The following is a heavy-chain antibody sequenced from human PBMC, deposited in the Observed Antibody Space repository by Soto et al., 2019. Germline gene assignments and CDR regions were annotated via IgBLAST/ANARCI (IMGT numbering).Heavy chain of an antibody. CDR1: GFTFSSYW. Sequence: EVQLVESGGGLVQPGGSLRLSCAASGFTFSSYWMSWVRRAPGKGLEWLANIKVDGSGKYYVDSVKGRFTISRDNAKNSLYLQMISLRVEDTAVYYCARDIVATIGGFDYWGLGALVIVSS. J-gene: IGHJ4*02. CDR3: ARDIVATIGGFDY. CDR2: IKVDGSGK. D-gene: IGHD5-12*01. V-gene: IGHV3-7*01.